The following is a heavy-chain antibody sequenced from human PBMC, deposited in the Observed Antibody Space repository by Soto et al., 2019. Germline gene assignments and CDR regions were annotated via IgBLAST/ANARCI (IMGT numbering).Heavy chain of an antibody. CDR2: IKSKTDGGTT. V-gene: IGHV3-15*01. Sequence: GGSLRLSCAASGFTFSNAWMSWVRQAPGKGLEWVGRIKSKTDGGTTDYAAPVKGRFTISRDDSKNTLYLQMNSLKTEDTAVYYCTTELVVVAATKYGFDYWGQGTLVTVSS. D-gene: IGHD2-15*01. J-gene: IGHJ4*02. CDR1: GFTFSNAW. CDR3: TTELVVVAATKYGFDY.